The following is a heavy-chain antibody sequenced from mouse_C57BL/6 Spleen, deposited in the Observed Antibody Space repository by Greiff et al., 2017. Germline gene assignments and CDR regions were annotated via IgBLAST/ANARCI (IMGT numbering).Heavy chain of an antibody. D-gene: IGHD2-1*01. Sequence: QVQLQQPGAELVMPGASVKLSCKASGYTFTSYWMHWVKQRPGQGLEWIGEIDPSDSYTNYNQKFKGKSTLTVDKSSSTAYMQLSSLTSEDSAVYYCARGNGNYLYWYFEVWGTGTTVTVSS. CDR1: GYTFTSYW. CDR2: IDPSDSYT. J-gene: IGHJ1*03. CDR3: ARGNGNYLYWYFEV. V-gene: IGHV1-69*01.